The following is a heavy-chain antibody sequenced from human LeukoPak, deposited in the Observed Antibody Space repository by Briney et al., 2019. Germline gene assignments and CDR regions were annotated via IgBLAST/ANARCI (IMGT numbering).Heavy chain of an antibody. J-gene: IGHJ4*02. V-gene: IGHV3-23*01. D-gene: IGHD3-9*01. CDR1: GFTFSSYA. Sequence: GGSLRLSCAASGFTFSSYAMSWVRQAPGKGLEWVSAISGSGGSTYYADSAKGRFTISRDNSKNTLYLQMNSLRAEDTAVYYCAKDRGKYYDILTGYFDYWGQGTLVTVSS. CDR3: AKDRGKYYDILTGYFDY. CDR2: ISGSGGST.